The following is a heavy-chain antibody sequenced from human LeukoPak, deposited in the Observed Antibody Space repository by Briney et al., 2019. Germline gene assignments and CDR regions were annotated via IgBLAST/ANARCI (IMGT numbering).Heavy chain of an antibody. CDR2: ILASGRTT. D-gene: IGHD4-17*01. Sequence: GGSLRLSCAASGFTFGAFAMAWVRQAPGKGLEWVSGILASGRTTYYADSVKGRFTISRDNSKNTVYLQMDSLGADDTAIYFCAKDLNSGDGKWESDPWGQGTLVTVP. J-gene: IGHJ5*02. CDR1: GFTFGAFA. V-gene: IGHV3-23*01. CDR3: AKDLNSGDGKWESDP.